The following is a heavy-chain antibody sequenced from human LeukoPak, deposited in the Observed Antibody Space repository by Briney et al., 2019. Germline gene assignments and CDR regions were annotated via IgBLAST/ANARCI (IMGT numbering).Heavy chain of an antibody. D-gene: IGHD3-10*01. V-gene: IGHV3-23*01. Sequence: GGSLRLSCGASGFTLENYAINWVRQAPGKGLEWVSAISNSEVSSITESGDGTYHADSVKGRFTISRDSSKNTVSLQMNSLKTEDTAVYYCTTRITMVRGVIRVVYDYWGQGTLVTVSS. CDR1: GFTLENYA. CDR3: TTRITMVRGVIRVVYDY. J-gene: IGHJ4*02. CDR2: ISNSEVSSITESGDGT.